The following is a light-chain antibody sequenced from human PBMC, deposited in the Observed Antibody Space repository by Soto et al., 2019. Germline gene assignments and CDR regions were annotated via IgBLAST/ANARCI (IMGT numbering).Light chain of an antibody. V-gene: IGKV1-5*01. CDR1: QSISSW. CDR2: DAS. Sequence: DIQMTQSPSTLSASVGDRVTITCRARQSISSWLAWYQQKPGKAPKLLIYDASILESGVPSRFSGSGSGTEFTLTISSLQPDDFAPYYCQQYNSYRTFGQGTKVEIK. CDR3: QQYNSYRT. J-gene: IGKJ1*01.